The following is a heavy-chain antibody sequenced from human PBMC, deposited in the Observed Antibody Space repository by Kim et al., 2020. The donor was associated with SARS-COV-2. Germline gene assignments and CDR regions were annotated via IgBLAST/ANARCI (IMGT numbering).Heavy chain of an antibody. J-gene: IGHJ6*02. Sequence: GGSLRLSCAASGFTFDNYAMSWVRQAPGKGLEWVSTISASGGYTYYTDSVKGRFSISRDNSKNTLYLQMNSLRAEDTAGYYCAKGSVAGGYYYYGMDVWGQGTTVTVSS. V-gene: IGHV3-23*01. CDR2: ISASGGYT. D-gene: IGHD6-19*01. CDR1: GFTFDNYA. CDR3: AKGSVAGGYYYYGMDV.